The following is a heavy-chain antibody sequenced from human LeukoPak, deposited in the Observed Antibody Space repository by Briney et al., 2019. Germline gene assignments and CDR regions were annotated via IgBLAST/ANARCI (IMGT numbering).Heavy chain of an antibody. CDR3: AIADYYGSGSYLGY. CDR2: ISYDGSNK. Sequence: GGSLRLSCAASGFTFSSYGMHWVRQAPGKGLEWVAVISYDGSNKYYADSVKGRFTISRDNSKNTLYLQMNSLRAEDTAVYYCAIADYYGSGSYLGYWGQGTLVTVSS. CDR1: GFTFSSYG. J-gene: IGHJ4*02. D-gene: IGHD3-10*01. V-gene: IGHV3-30*03.